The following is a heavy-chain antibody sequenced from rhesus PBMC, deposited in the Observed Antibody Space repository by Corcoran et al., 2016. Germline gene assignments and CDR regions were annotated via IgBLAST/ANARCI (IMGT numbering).Heavy chain of an antibody. CDR2: IYGSGSST. J-gene: IGHJ4*01. Sequence: QLQLQESGPGLVKPSETLSVTCAVSGGSISSSYWSWIRQAPGKGLEWIGYIYGSGSSTNYNPHRKSRVTLSVDTSKKQLSRKLSSVTTADTAVYYCAREGIAAAGTGDYWGQGVLVTVSS. D-gene: IGHD6-25*01. CDR1: GGSISSSY. V-gene: IGHV4-169*02. CDR3: AREGIAAAGTGDY.